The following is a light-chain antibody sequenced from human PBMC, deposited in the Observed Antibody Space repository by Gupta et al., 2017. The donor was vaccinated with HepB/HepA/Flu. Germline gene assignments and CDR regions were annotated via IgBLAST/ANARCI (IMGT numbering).Light chain of an antibody. CDR1: QGIRND. CDR2: GAS. V-gene: IGKV1-17*01. J-gene: IGKJ2*01. Sequence: DIQMTQSPSSLSASVGDRVTITCRASQGIRNDLAWYQQKPGKAPKRLIYGASSLQSGVPSRFSGNGSGTEFTLTINSLQPEDFATYYCRQHNSYPYTFGQGTKLEIK. CDR3: RQHNSYPYT.